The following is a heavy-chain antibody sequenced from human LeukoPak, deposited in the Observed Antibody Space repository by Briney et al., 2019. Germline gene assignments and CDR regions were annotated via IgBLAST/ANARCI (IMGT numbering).Heavy chain of an antibody. Sequence: PGRSLRLSCAASGFTFSSYGMHWVRQAPGKGQEWVAVISYDGSNKYYADSVKGRFTISRDNSKNTLYLQMNSLRAEDTAVYYCAKDTIDYWGQGTLVTVSS. V-gene: IGHV3-30*18. CDR3: AKDTIDY. CDR2: ISYDGSNK. CDR1: GFTFSSYG. J-gene: IGHJ4*02.